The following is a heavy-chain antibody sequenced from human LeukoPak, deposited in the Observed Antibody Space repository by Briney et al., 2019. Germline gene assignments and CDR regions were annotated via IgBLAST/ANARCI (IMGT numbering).Heavy chain of an antibody. J-gene: IGHJ4*02. D-gene: IGHD6-13*01. Sequence: GASVKVSCKAPGYTFTAYYIHWVRQAPGQGLEWMGWINPHSGDTKSPQKFQGRVTTTRDTSISTAYMELSRLKSDDTAVYYCARGAVPRTEGYYFDFWGQGTLVTVSS. CDR1: GYTFTAYY. V-gene: IGHV1-2*02. CDR3: ARGAVPRTEGYYFDF. CDR2: INPHSGDT.